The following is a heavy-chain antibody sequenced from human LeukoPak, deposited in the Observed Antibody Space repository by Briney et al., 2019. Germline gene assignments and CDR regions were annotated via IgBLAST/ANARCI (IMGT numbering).Heavy chain of an antibody. D-gene: IGHD3-16*02. CDR1: GFTFSSYA. CDR2: IPYDGSNK. Sequence: GGSLRLSCAASGFTFSSYAMHWVRQAPGKGLEWVAVIPYDGSNKYYADSVKGRFTISRDNSKNTLYLQMNSLRAEDTAVYYCARDRSALDYWGQGTLVTVSS. J-gene: IGHJ4*02. V-gene: IGHV3-30*04. CDR3: ARDRSALDY.